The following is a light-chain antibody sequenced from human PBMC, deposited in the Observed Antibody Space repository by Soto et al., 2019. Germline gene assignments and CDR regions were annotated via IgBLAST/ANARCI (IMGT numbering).Light chain of an antibody. V-gene: IGLV2-14*01. CDR2: EVT. CDR1: SSDVGAYNY. J-gene: IGLJ2*01. Sequence: QSALTQPASVSGSPGQSITISCTGSSSDVGAYNYVSWYQQHPGKAPRLMIYEVTNRPSGVSNRFSGSKSGNTASLTISGLRAEDEADYYCSSYTGGSTPVVFGGGTKLTVL. CDR3: SSYTGGSTPVV.